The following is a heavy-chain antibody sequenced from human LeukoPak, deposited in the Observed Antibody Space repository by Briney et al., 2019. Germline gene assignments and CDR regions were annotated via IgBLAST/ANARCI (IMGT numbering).Heavy chain of an antibody. V-gene: IGHV4-59*12. CDR3: ARDEGFGDPTNDY. Sequence: SETLSLTCTVSGGSISSYYWSWIRQPPGKGLEYIGHVYYSGSTDYNPSLKSRLTISVDSSMNQFSLKLSSVTAADTAVYYCARDEGFGDPTNDYWGQGTLVTVSS. CDR2: VYYSGST. CDR1: GGSISSYY. D-gene: IGHD3-10*01. J-gene: IGHJ4*02.